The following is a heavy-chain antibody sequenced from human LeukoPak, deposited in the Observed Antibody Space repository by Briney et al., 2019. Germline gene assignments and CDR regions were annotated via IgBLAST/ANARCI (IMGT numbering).Heavy chain of an antibody. CDR2: IYWDDDK. J-gene: IGHJ4*02. Sequence: SGPTLVKPTQTLTLTCTFSGFSLTTSGVGVGWIRQPPGKALEWLALIYWDDDKRYSPSLKSRLTITKDTSKNRVVLTMTNMDPVDTGTYYCAHSWAGYFDIFLDYWGQGTLVTVSS. CDR1: GFSLTTSGVG. CDR3: AHSWAGYFDIFLDY. V-gene: IGHV2-5*02. D-gene: IGHD3-9*01.